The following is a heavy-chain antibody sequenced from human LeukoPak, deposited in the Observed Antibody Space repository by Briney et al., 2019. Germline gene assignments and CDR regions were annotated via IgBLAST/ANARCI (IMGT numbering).Heavy chain of an antibody. CDR3: AKDAQRGFDYSNSLDK. CDR2: IWSDGTNS. Sequence: GGSLRLSCATSGFTFRHYGMHWVRQAPGKGLEWVAVIWSDGTNSFYGGPVKGRFTISRDNFQRTVYLQMNSLRAEDTAVYYCAKDAQRGFDYSNSLDKWGQGTLVTVSS. V-gene: IGHV3-33*06. J-gene: IGHJ4*02. CDR1: GFTFRHYG. D-gene: IGHD4-11*01.